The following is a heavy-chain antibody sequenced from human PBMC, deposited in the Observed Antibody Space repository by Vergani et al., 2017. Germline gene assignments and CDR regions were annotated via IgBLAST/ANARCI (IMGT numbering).Heavy chain of an antibody. V-gene: IGHV1-2*02. D-gene: IGHD2-2*01. CDR2: INPNSGGT. CDR1: GYTFTGYY. Sequence: QVQLVQSGAEVKKPGASVKVSCKASGYTFTGYYMHWVRQAPGQGLEWMGWINPNSGGTNYAQKFQGRVTMTRDTSISTAYMELSRLRSDDTAVYYCARESEWVCSSTSCLDYYYYYMDVWGKGTTVTVSS. J-gene: IGHJ6*03. CDR3: ARESEWVCSSTSCLDYYYYYMDV.